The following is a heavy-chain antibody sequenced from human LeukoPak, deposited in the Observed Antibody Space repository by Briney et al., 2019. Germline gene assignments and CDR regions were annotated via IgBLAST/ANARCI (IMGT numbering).Heavy chain of an antibody. CDR3: ARDSRASSGYG. Sequence: PGGSLRLSCAASGFTFSSYAMHWVRQAPGKGLEWVAVISYDGSNKYYADSVKGRFTISRDNSKNTLYLQMNSPRAEDTAVYYCARDSRASSGYGWGQGTLVTVSS. CDR2: ISYDGSNK. CDR1: GFTFSSYA. J-gene: IGHJ4*02. D-gene: IGHD5-12*01. V-gene: IGHV3-30*14.